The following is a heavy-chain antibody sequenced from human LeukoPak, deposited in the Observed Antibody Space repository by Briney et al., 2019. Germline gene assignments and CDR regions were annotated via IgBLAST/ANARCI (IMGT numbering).Heavy chain of an antibody. Sequence: ASVKVSCKASGHSFSGHGITWVRQAPGQGLEWMGWISAYNGNTKYAQNLQGRVTMTTDISTSTAYMELRSLRSDDTAVYYCARPGADCGSAGCYTYPYYGLDVWGQGTTVTVSS. CDR3: ARPGADCGSAGCYTYPYYGLDV. D-gene: IGHD2-2*02. J-gene: IGHJ6*02. V-gene: IGHV1-18*01. CDR2: ISAYNGNT. CDR1: GHSFSGHG.